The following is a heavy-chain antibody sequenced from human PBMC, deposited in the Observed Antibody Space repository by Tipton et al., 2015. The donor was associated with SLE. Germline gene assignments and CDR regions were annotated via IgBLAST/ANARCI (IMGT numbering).Heavy chain of an antibody. Sequence: QLVQSGGGLVKPGGSLRLSCTASGFTFSDYYMSWIRQAPGKGLEWVSYISSSGSTIYYADSVKGRFTISRDNAKNSLYLQMNSLRAEDTAVYYCARDRDFDWLISDWYFDLWGRGTLVTVSS. CDR1: GFTFSDYY. CDR2: ISSSGSTI. V-gene: IGHV3-11*04. J-gene: IGHJ2*01. CDR3: ARDRDFDWLISDWYFDL. D-gene: IGHD3-9*01.